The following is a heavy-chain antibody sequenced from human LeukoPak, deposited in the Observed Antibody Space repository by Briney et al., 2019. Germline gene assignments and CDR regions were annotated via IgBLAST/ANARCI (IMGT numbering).Heavy chain of an antibody. CDR1: GYTFTSYS. J-gene: IGHJ6*02. CDR3: AREPVRRNYYYYGMDV. Sequence: ASVKVSCKASGYTFTSYSISWVRQAPGQGLEWMGWISAYNGNTNYAQKLQGRVTMTTDTSTSTAYMELRSLRSDDTAVYYCAREPVRRNYYYYGMDVWGQGTTVTVSS. CDR2: ISAYNGNT. D-gene: IGHD1-1*01. V-gene: IGHV1-18*01.